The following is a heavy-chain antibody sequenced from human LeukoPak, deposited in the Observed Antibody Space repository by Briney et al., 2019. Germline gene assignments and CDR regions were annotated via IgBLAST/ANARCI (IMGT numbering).Heavy chain of an antibody. CDR2: ISGSGDST. J-gene: IGHJ5*02. D-gene: IGHD4-11*01. CDR3: ARVLPYDYINRFDR. V-gene: IGHV3-23*01. Sequence: GGSLRLSCAASGFTFSSYAMSWVRQAPGKGLEWVSAISGSGDSTYYADSVKGRFTISRDNSKNTLYLQMNSLRAEDTAVYYCARVLPYDYINRFDRWGQGTLVTVSS. CDR1: GFTFSSYA.